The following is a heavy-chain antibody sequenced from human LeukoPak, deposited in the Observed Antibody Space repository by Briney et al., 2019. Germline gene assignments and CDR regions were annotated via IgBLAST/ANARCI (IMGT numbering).Heavy chain of an antibody. CDR1: GFTFSSYA. CDR3: ARVGVITYFDY. Sequence: GGSLRLSCAASGFTFSSYAMHWVRQAPGKGLEWVAVIPYDGHNKYYADSVKGRFTISRDNSKNTLYLQMNSLRTEDTAVYYCARVGVITYFDYWGQGTLVTVSS. D-gene: IGHD3-22*01. CDR2: IPYDGHNK. J-gene: IGHJ4*02. V-gene: IGHV3-30*04.